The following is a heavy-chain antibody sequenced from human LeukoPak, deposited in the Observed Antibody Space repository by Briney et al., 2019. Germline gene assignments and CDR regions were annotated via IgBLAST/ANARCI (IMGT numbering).Heavy chain of an antibody. D-gene: IGHD6-6*01. CDR3: AIHIAARHGFFDY. CDR2: IIPIFGTA. CDR1: GGTFSSYA. Sequence: WASVKVSCTASGGTFSSYAISWVRQAPGQGLEWMGGIIPIFGTANYAQKFQGRVTITTDESTSTAYMELSSLRSEDTAVYYCAIHIAARHGFFDYWGQGTLVTVSS. J-gene: IGHJ4*02. V-gene: IGHV1-69*05.